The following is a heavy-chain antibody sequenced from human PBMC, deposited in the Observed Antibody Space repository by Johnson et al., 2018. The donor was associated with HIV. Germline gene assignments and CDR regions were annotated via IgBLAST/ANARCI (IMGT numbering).Heavy chain of an antibody. CDR3: AREDTAVVIKRAFDI. D-gene: IGHD5-18*01. Sequence: QVQLVESGGGVVQPGRSLRLSCAASGFTFNNYGMHWVRQAPGKGLEWVSVIYSGGSTYYADSVKGRFTISRDNSKNTLYLQMNSLRAEDTAVYYCAREDTAVVIKRAFDIWGQGTMVTVSS. V-gene: IGHV3-NL1*01. CDR1: GFTFNNYG. CDR2: IYSGGST. J-gene: IGHJ3*02.